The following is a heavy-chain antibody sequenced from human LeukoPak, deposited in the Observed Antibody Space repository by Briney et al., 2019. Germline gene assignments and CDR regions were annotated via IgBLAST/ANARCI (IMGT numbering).Heavy chain of an antibody. CDR2: IYYSGST. J-gene: IGHJ4*02. V-gene: IGHV4-59*01. D-gene: IGHD2-21*02. CDR3: AKDHMVGTTTPFDF. Sequence: PSETLSLTCTVSGGSISSYYWSWIRQPPGKGLEWIGYIYYSGSTNYNPSLKSRVTISVDTSKNQFSLKLSSVTAADTAVYYCAKDHMVGTTTPFDFWGQGTLVTVSS. CDR1: GGSISSYY.